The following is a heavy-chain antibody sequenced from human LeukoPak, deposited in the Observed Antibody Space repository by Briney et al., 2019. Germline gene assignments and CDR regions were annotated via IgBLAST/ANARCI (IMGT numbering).Heavy chain of an antibody. J-gene: IGHJ5*02. CDR1: GFTFSSYA. CDR3: ARDRGYYGSGSYYH. V-gene: IGHV3-30*04. CDR2: ISYDGSNK. Sequence: GGSPRLSCAASGFTFSSYAMHWVRQAPGKGLEWVAVISYDGSNKYYAGSVKGRFTISRDNSKNTLYLQMNSLRAEDTAVYYCARDRGYYGSGSYYHWGQGTLVTVSS. D-gene: IGHD3-10*01.